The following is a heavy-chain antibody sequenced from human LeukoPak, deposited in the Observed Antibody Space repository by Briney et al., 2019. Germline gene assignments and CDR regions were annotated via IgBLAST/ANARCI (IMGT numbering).Heavy chain of an antibody. CDR3: ARDMPWELLAPLRTSFDNWFDP. V-gene: IGHV3-30-3*01. J-gene: IGHJ5*02. CDR1: GFTFSSYA. Sequence: PGGSLRLSCAASGFTFSSYAMHWVRQAPGKGLEWVAVISYDGSNKYYADSVKGRFTISRDNSKNTLYLQMNSLRAEDTAVYYCARDMPWELLAPLRTSFDNWFDPWGQGTLVTVSS. CDR2: ISYDGSNK. D-gene: IGHD1-26*01.